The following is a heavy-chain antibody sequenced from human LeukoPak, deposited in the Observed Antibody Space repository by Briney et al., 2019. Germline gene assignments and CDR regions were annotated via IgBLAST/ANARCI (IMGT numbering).Heavy chain of an antibody. Sequence: SETLSLTCTVSGGSISSYYWSWIRQPPGKGLEWIGYIYYRGSTNNNPSLKSRVTISVDTSKNQLSLKLSSVTAADTAVYYCARVDNWNGIDYWGQGTLVTVSS. CDR3: ARVDNWNGIDY. CDR1: GGSISSYY. D-gene: IGHD1-1*01. CDR2: IYYRGST. V-gene: IGHV4-59*01. J-gene: IGHJ4*02.